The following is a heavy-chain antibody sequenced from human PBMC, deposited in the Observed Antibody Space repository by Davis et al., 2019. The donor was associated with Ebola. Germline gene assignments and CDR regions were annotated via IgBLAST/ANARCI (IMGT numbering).Heavy chain of an antibody. CDR2: ISSSSSTI. CDR3: AGHTAMVY. CDR1: GFTFSSYS. V-gene: IGHV3-48*01. J-gene: IGHJ4*02. Sequence: GESLKIPCAASGFTFSSYSMNWVRQAPGKGLEWVSYISSSSSTIYYADSVKGRFTISRDNSKNTLYLQMNSLRAEDTAVYYCAGHTAMVYWGQGTLVTVSS. D-gene: IGHD5-18*01.